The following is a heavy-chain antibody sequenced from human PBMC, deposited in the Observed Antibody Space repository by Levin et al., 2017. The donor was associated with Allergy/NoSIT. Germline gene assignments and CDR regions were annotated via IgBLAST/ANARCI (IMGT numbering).Heavy chain of an antibody. CDR3: AKDIYSSSWYGGYFDY. J-gene: IGHJ4*02. CDR1: GFTFDDYA. CDR2: ISWDGGST. V-gene: IGHV3-43D*03. D-gene: IGHD6-13*01. Sequence: GGSLRLSCAASGFTFDDYAMHWVRQAPGKGLEWVSLISWDGGSTYYADSVKGRFTISRDNSKNSLYLQMNSLRAEDTALYYCAKDIYSSSWYGGYFDYWGQGTLVTVSS.